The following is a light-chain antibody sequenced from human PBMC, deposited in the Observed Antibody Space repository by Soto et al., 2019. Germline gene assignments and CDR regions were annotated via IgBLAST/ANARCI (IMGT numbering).Light chain of an antibody. CDR2: EVS. CDR1: SSDIGTYNY. Sequence: QSALTQPASVSGSPGQSITISGTGTSSDIGTYNYVSWYQQHPGKAPKVMIYEVSNRPSGVSNRFSGSKSGNTASLTISGLQAEDEADDYCSSYTVTSVTLYVFGTGTKVTVL. J-gene: IGLJ1*01. CDR3: SSYTVTSVTLYV. V-gene: IGLV2-14*01.